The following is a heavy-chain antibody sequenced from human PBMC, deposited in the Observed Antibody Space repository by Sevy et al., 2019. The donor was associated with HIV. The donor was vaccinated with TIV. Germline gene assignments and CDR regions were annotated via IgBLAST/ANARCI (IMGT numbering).Heavy chain of an antibody. CDR3: ARDRGSGKNVFFDY. V-gene: IGHV3-23*01. Sequence: GGSLRLSCAASGFTFSSYAMSWVRQAPGKGLEWVSGISGSGGSTYYADSVKGRFTISRDNSKNTLYLQMNSLRTEDTAVYYCARDRGSGKNVFFDYWGQGTPVTVSS. CDR1: GFTFSSYA. J-gene: IGHJ4*02. D-gene: IGHD3-10*01. CDR2: ISGSGGST.